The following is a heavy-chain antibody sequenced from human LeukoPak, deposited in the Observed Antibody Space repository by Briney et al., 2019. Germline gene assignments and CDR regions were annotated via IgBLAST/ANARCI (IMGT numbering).Heavy chain of an antibody. D-gene: IGHD3-10*01. CDR2: ISGHNGNT. CDR1: GYTFISYG. Sequence: ASVKVSCKASGYTFISYGISWVRQAPGQGLEWMGWISGHNGNTKYAQKLQGRVTMTIDTSTTTAYMELRSLRSDDTAVYYCARAYGSGLDYYYMDVWGKGTTVTVSS. J-gene: IGHJ6*03. V-gene: IGHV1-18*01. CDR3: ARAYGSGLDYYYMDV.